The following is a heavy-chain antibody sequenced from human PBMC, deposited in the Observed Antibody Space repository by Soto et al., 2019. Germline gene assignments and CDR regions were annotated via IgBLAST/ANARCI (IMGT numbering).Heavy chain of an antibody. Sequence: SGGSLRLSCAASGFTFSSYGMHWVRQAPGKGLEWVAVISYDGSNKYYADSVKGRFTISRDNSKNTLYLQMNSLRAEDTAVYYCAKEGRYGDYGDYWGKGTLVTVFS. CDR3: AKEGRYGDYGDY. D-gene: IGHD4-17*01. CDR1: GFTFSSYG. V-gene: IGHV3-30*18. J-gene: IGHJ4*02. CDR2: ISYDGSNK.